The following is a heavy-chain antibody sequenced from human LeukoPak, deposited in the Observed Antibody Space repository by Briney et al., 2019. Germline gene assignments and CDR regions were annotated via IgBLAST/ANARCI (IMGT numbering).Heavy chain of an antibody. V-gene: IGHV1-18*01. CDR1: GGSFSSYV. D-gene: IGHD2-2*01. CDR2: ISAYNGNT. CDR3: ARDSIRYCSSTSCQGWFDP. J-gene: IGHJ5*02. Sequence: ASVKVSCKASGGSFSSYVITWVRQAPGQGLEWMGWISAYNGNTNYAQKLQGRVTMTTDTSTSTAYMELRSLRSDDTAVYYCARDSIRYCSSTSCQGWFDPWGQGTLVTVSS.